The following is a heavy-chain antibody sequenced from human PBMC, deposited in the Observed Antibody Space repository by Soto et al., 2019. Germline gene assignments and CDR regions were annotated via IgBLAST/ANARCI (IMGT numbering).Heavy chain of an antibody. D-gene: IGHD3-22*01. CDR1: GFTFSDHY. V-gene: IGHV3-11*01. J-gene: IGHJ4*02. CDR3: AIQRDYWDSSGLDD. CDR2: ISGGGGSTI. Sequence: GGSLRLSCSASGFTFSDHYMSWVRQAPGKGLEWLSYISGGGGSTIYYADSVKGRFTISRDNTKKPLYMKMNSLRAEDTAVYYWAIQRDYWDSSGLDDWGQGTWVTVYS.